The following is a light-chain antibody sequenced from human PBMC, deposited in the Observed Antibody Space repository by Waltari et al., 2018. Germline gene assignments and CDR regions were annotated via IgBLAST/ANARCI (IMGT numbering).Light chain of an antibody. Sequence: DIVMTQSPDSLAVSLGARATVKCKSSQSLLYSPNNKKCLAWYQQKPGQAPKLLIYWASTRESGVPDRFSGSGSGTDFTLTISSLQPEDVAIYYCQQYYTTPYTFGQGTKLEIK. J-gene: IGKJ2*01. CDR3: QQYYTTPYT. CDR2: WAS. CDR1: QSLLYSPNNKKC. V-gene: IGKV4-1*01.